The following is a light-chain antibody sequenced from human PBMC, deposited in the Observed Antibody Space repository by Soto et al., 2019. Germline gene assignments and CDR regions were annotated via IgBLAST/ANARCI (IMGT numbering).Light chain of an antibody. J-gene: IGLJ2*01. Sequence: QSVLTQPPSVSGAPGQRVTISCTGTSSNIGAGYHVQWYQQLPGIAPKLLIYGNTNRPSRVPDRFSGSKSGTSASLAITGLQAEDEADYYCQSYDSSLSGLVFGGGTKLTVL. V-gene: IGLV1-40*01. CDR3: QSYDSSLSGLV. CDR2: GNT. CDR1: SSNIGAGYH.